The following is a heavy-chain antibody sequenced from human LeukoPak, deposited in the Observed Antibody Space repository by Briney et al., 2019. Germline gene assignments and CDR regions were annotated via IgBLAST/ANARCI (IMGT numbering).Heavy chain of an antibody. CDR2: IWYDGSNK. Sequence: GGSLRLSCAASGFTFSSYGMHWVRQAPGKGLEWVAVIWYDGSNKYYADSVKGRFTISGDNSKNTLYLQMNSLRAEDTAVYYCARELPNNWGFYGMDVWGQGTTVTVSS. V-gene: IGHV3-33*01. CDR1: GFTFSSYG. D-gene: IGHD7-27*01. J-gene: IGHJ6*02. CDR3: ARELPNNWGFYGMDV.